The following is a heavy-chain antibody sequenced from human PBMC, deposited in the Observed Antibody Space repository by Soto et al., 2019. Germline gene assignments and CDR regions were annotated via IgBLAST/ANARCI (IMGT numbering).Heavy chain of an antibody. CDR2: IVVGSNNR. CDR1: GITFNRSA. J-gene: IGHJ6*02. V-gene: IGHV1-58*02. D-gene: IGHD2-15*01. Sequence: QMQLVQSGPEVKKPGTSVKVSCKASGITFNRSAIQWVRQARGQRLEWVGWIVVGSNNRDYAQKFQERVTITSDMSTSTVYMERSSLSSEDTAVYYCAAVQESPYSMGIWGQGTTVTVSS. CDR3: AAVQESPYSMGI.